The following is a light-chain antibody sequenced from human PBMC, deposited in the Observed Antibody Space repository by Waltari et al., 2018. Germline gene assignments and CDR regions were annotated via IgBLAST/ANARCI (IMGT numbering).Light chain of an antibody. CDR1: RSDVGGYDH. CDR2: DVS. CDR3: SSYTRSDAWV. J-gene: IGLJ3*02. V-gene: IGLV2-14*03. Sequence: QSALTQPASVSGSPGQSITPPCSGTRSDVGGYDHVSWYQRHPGKAPKLMIYDVSKRPSGVSSRFSGSKSGTTASLTISGLQAEDEADYYCSSYTRSDAWVFGGGTKLTVL.